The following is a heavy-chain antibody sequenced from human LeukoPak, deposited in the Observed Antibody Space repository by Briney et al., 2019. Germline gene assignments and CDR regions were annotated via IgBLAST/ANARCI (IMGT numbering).Heavy chain of an antibody. Sequence: PSETLSLTCAVYGGSFRGYRRGGVRQTPGKGLEWIGEINDSGTTNYNPSLKSRVTISEDTSKNQFSLKLNSVTAADMAVYYCARIYGDYIVYWGQGTRVTVSP. J-gene: IGHJ4*02. CDR1: GGSFRGYR. CDR2: INDSGTT. D-gene: IGHD4-17*01. V-gene: IGHV4-34*01. CDR3: ARIYGDYIVY.